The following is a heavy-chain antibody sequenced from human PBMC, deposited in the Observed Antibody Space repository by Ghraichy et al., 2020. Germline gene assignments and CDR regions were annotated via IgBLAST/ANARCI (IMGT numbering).Heavy chain of an antibody. CDR1: GYTFTSYG. CDR3: ARDSGEGLTYYDFWSGYYKDNYYYYGMDV. V-gene: IGHV1-18*01. CDR2: ISAYNGNT. Sequence: ASVKVSCKASGYTFTSYGISWVRQAPGQGLEWMGWISAYNGNTNYAQKLQGRVTMTTDTSTSTAYMELRSLRSDDTAVYYCARDSGEGLTYYDFWSGYYKDNYYYYGMDVWGQGTTVTVSS. J-gene: IGHJ6*02. D-gene: IGHD3-3*01.